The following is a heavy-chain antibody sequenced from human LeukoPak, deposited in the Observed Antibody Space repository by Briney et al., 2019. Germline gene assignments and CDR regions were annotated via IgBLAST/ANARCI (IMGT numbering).Heavy chain of an antibody. CDR3: ARHRAPPGRYYYYYMDV. V-gene: IGHV4-34*01. D-gene: IGHD5-24*01. CDR2: INHSGST. J-gene: IGHJ6*03. Sequence: SETLSLTCGVYGGSFSGYYWSWIRQPPGKGLEWIGEINHSGSTNYNPSLKSRVIISVDTSKSQFSLKLSSVTAADTAVYYCARHRAPPGRYYYYYMDVWGKGTTVTVSS. CDR1: GGSFSGYY.